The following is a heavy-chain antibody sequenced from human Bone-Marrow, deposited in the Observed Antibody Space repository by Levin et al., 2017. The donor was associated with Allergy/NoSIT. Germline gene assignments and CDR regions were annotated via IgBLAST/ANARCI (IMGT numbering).Heavy chain of an antibody. CDR2: IKQDGSEK. D-gene: IGHD2-2*03. CDR1: GFTFSSYW. CDR3: ARDGNGYCSSTSCYLSTGPYDY. V-gene: IGHV3-7*01. J-gene: IGHJ4*02. Sequence: PSETLSLTCAASGFTFSSYWMSWVRQAPGKGLEWVANIKQDGSEKYYVDSVKGRFTISRDNAKNSLYLQMNSLRAEDTAVYYCARDGNGYCSSTSCYLSTGPYDYWGQGTLVTVSS.